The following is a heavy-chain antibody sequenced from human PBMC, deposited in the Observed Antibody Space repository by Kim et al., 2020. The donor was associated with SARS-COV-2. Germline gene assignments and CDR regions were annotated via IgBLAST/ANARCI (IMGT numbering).Heavy chain of an antibody. J-gene: IGHJ4*02. CDR1: GYSISSGYY. V-gene: IGHV4-38-2*02. Sequence: SETLSLTCTVSGYSISSGYYWGWIRQPPGKGLEWIGSIYHSGSTYYNPSLKSRVTISVDTSKNQFSLKLSSVTAADTAVYYCARWWQLGYYFDYWGQGTLVTVSS. D-gene: IGHD2-15*01. CDR2: IYHSGST. CDR3: ARWWQLGYYFDY.